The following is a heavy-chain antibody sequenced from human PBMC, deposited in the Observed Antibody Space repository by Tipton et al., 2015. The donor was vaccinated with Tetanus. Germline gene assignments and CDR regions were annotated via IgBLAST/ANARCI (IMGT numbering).Heavy chain of an antibody. Sequence: TLSLTCAVYGASFSDYYLIWIRQHPGKGLEGIGYISNSGSTYYNPSLKSRVTISVDTSQKQISLKVNSVTAADTAVYYCARDRGVRGGCHHHRGMGIRGQGTPVPASS. CDR3: ARDRGVRGGCHHHRGMGI. D-gene: IGHD3-10*01. V-gene: IGHV4-34*09. CDR2: ISNSGST. CDR1: GASFSDYY. J-gene: IGHJ4*03.